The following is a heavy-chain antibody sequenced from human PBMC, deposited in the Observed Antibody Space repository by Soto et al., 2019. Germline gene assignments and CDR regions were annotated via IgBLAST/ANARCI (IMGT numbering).Heavy chain of an antibody. CDR2: IRSKAYGGTT. Sequence: GGSLRLSCTASGFTFGDYAMSWFRQAPGKGLEWVGFIRSKAYGGTTEYAASVKGRFTISRDDSKSIAYLQMNSLKTEDTAVYYCTRGGSPPSYYDFWSGYPNNYYYYGMDVWGQGTTVTVSS. J-gene: IGHJ6*02. CDR3: TRGGSPPSYYDFWSGYPNNYYYYGMDV. V-gene: IGHV3-49*03. D-gene: IGHD3-3*01. CDR1: GFTFGDYA.